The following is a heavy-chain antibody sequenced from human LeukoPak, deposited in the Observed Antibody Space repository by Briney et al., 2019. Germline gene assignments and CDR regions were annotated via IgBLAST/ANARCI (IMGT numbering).Heavy chain of an antibody. Sequence: GASVKVSCKASGYTFTGYYMHLVRQAPGQGLEWMGWINPNSGGTNYAQKFQGRVTMTRDTSISTAYMELSRLISDDTAVYYCARPNFHNEIFDYWGQGTLVTVSS. J-gene: IGHJ4*02. CDR2: INPNSGGT. V-gene: IGHV1-2*02. CDR3: ARPNFHNEIFDY. D-gene: IGHD2-8*01. CDR1: GYTFTGYY.